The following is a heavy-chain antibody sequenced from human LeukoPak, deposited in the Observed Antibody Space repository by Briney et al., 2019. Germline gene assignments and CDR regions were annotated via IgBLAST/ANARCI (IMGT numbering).Heavy chain of an antibody. CDR2: IYHSGST. D-gene: IGHD3-10*01. CDR1: GGSISSYY. Sequence: KSSETLSLTCTVSGGSISSYYWSWIRQPPGKGLEWIGSIYHSGSTYYNPSLKSRVTISVDTSKNQFSLKLSSVTAADTAVYYCARNYYYGLGSYYGDWFDPWGQGTLVTVSS. CDR3: ARNYYYGLGSYYGDWFDP. V-gene: IGHV4-59*08. J-gene: IGHJ5*02.